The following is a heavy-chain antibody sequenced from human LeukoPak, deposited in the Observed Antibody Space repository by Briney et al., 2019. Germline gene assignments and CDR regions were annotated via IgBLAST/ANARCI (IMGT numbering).Heavy chain of an antibody. CDR2: ISGSGGST. Sequence: GGSLRLSCAASAFTFSSYAMSWVRQAPGKGLEWVSAISGSGGSTYYADSVKGRFTISRDNSKNTLYLQMNSPRAEDTAVYYCAKDLTIFGAKRPFDYWGQGTLVTVSP. V-gene: IGHV3-23*01. CDR1: AFTFSSYA. CDR3: AKDLTIFGAKRPFDY. D-gene: IGHD3-3*01. J-gene: IGHJ4*02.